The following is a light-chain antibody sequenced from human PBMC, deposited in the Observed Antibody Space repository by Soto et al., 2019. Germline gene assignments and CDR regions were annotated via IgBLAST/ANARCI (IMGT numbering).Light chain of an antibody. J-gene: IGKJ5*01. Sequence: DIVMTQSPGTLSVSPRERATLSCRASQSVRSKLAWYQQKPGQAPRLLIYDASTRATGIPARFSGSGSGTEFTLTISSLQSEDFAVYYCQQYNNWPTITFGQGTRLEI. CDR1: QSVRSK. V-gene: IGKV3-15*01. CDR2: DAS. CDR3: QQYNNWPTIT.